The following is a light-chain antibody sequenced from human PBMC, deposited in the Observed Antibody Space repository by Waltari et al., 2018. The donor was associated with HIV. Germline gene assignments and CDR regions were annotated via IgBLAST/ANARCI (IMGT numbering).Light chain of an antibody. V-gene: IGKV4-1*01. CDR1: RSVVSSSNNKNY. J-gene: IGKJ3*01. CDR3: QQYETVPFT. Sequence: DIVMPPSPESLTLSPGERTTINCTTSRSVVSSSNNKNYLAWYQHKVGQSPKLLIYWASTRAPGVPERFSGGGSGTDFTLTIRGLQADDEAVYYCQQYETVPFTFGPGTTV. CDR2: WAS.